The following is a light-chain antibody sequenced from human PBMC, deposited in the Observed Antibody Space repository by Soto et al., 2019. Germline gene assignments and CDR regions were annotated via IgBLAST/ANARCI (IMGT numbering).Light chain of an antibody. CDR2: AAS. Sequence: AIQMSQSLSSLSASVGDRVTITCRASQGIRNDLGWYQQKPGKAPNLLIYAASSLQSGVPSTFSGSGSGTDFTLTIGSLQPEDFATYYCLQVYNYPLTFGGGTKVDIK. CDR3: LQVYNYPLT. CDR1: QGIRND. J-gene: IGKJ4*01. V-gene: IGKV1-6*01.